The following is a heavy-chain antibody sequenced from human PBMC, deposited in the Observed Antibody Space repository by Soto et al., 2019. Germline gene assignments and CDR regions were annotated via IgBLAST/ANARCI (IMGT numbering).Heavy chain of an antibody. CDR2: INPLLSMS. V-gene: IGHV1-69*02. CDR1: GDTFNFYS. CDR3: ATSYGSGYRAFDS. D-gene: IGHD3-10*01. Sequence: QVQLVQSGADVQRPGSSVRGSCKASGDTFNFYSINWVRQAPGLGLQWRGRINPLLSMSNYAPRFQGRVTMTADKYTSTAYMELSSLRSEDTAMYYCATSYGSGYRAFDSWGQGALVTVSS. J-gene: IGHJ4*02.